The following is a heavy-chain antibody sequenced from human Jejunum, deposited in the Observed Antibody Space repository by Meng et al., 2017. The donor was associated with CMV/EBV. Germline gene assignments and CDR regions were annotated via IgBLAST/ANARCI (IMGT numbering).Heavy chain of an antibody. CDR3: ATGVADFEY. CDR1: GYTFTSYD. V-gene: IGHV1-8*01. CDR2: MNPNRGTT. D-gene: IGHD6-19*01. Sequence: QVQLVQSGAEVKKPGASVKVSCKASGYTFTSYDINWVRQGTGQGLEWMGWMNPNRGTTGYAQKFQGRVTMTRNISKSTAYMDLSSLRSEDTAVYCCATGVADFEYWGQGTLVTVSS. J-gene: IGHJ4*02.